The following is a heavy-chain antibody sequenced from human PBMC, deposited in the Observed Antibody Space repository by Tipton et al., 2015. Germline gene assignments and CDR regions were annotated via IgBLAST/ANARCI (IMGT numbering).Heavy chain of an antibody. CDR3: ARDVVPNWFDP. Sequence: GLVKPSETLSLDCGVSGDSIRNNYWSWIRQPGGKGLEWIGRIFSGGTVDYNPSLKGRITMSLDTPKNEFSLRLTSVTAADTAIYYCARDVVPNWFDPWGQGILVTVSS. J-gene: IGHJ5*02. V-gene: IGHV4-4*07. CDR1: GDSIRNNY. CDR2: IFSGGTV.